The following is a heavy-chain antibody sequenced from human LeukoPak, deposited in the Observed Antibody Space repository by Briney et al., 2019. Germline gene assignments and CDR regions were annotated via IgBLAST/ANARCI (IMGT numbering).Heavy chain of an antibody. V-gene: IGHV3-74*01. CDR3: ARARWSSTGWFLGY. D-gene: IGHD6-19*01. CDR1: GFTFISYW. CDR2: VNPQGSGT. J-gene: IGHJ4*02. Sequence: GGSLRLSCAASGFTFISYWMHWVRQAPGKGLVWVSRVNPQGSGTSYTDSVKGRFTISRDNAKDALHLRMDNLRVEDTAVYYCARARWSSTGWFLGYWGQGTLVTVSS.